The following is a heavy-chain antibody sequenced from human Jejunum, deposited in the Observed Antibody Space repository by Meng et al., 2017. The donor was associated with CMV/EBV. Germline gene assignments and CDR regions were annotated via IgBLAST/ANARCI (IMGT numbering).Heavy chain of an antibody. V-gene: IGHV3-7*01. CDR2: IKQDGSEK. CDR3: ARQAYGGCAYYYYGMDV. D-gene: IGHD4-23*01. Sequence: FSNFWMGWVGQAPGGGLGWVDNIKQDGSEKYFVDSVKGRFTISRDNAKNSLYLQMNSLRAEDTAVYYCARQAYGGCAYYYYGMDVWGQGTTVTVSS. J-gene: IGHJ6*02. CDR1: FSNFW.